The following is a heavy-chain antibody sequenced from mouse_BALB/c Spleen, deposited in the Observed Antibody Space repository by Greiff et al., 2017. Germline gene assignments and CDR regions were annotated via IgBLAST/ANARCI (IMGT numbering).Heavy chain of an antibody. CDR1: GFAFSSYD. J-gene: IGHJ2*01. CDR3: AIHGEWGFDY. D-gene: IGHD1-3*01. V-gene: IGHV5-12-1*01. CDR2: ISSGGGST. Sequence: EVLGVESGGGLVKPGGSLKLSCAASGFAFSSYDMSWVRQTPEKRLEWVAYISSGGGSTYYPDTVKGRFTISRDNAKNTLYLQMSSLKSEDTAMYYCAIHGEWGFDYWGQGTTLTVSS.